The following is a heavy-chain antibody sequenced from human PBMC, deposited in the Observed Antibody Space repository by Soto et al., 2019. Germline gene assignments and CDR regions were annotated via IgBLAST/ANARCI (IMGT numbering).Heavy chain of an antibody. CDR3: ARAGGAVDYGSYVGTYYFDY. CDR1: GYTFTGYY. J-gene: IGHJ4*02. Sequence: ASVQVSCKASGYTFTGYYMHWVRQAPGQGLEWMGWINSNTGDTMYAQKFQGRVVMTRDTSSSTVYMDVSRLTSDDTAVFYCARAGGAVDYGSYVGTYYFDYWGQGSLVTVSS. V-gene: IGHV1-2*02. D-gene: IGHD4-17*01. CDR2: INSNTGDT.